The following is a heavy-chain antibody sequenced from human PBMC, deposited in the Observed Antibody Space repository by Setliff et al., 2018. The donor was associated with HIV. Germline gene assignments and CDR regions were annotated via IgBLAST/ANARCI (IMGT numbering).Heavy chain of an antibody. CDR2: ISNTGDHT. CDR3: ARAFGGGGFDP. Sequence: GGSLRLSCAASGFAFSNYGMHWVRQAPGKRLEYVSAISNTGDHTYYADPVKGRFTISRDNSKNRLDLQMGSLRAEETAVYYCARAFGGGGFDPWGQGTLVTVSS. J-gene: IGHJ5*02. CDR1: GFAFSNYG. V-gene: IGHV3-64*02. D-gene: IGHD3-10*01.